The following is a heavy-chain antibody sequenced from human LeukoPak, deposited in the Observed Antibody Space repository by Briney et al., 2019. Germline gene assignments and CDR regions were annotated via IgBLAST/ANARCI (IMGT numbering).Heavy chain of an antibody. CDR2: ISWNSGSI. CDR1: GYTFDDYA. Sequence: GRSLRLSCEAFGYTFDDYAMHWVRQAPGKGLEWVSAISWNSGSIGYADSVKGRFTISRDNGKNSLYLQMNSLRTEDTALYYCAKGHTYGLGESYLDFWGQGTLVSVSS. J-gene: IGHJ4*02. D-gene: IGHD5-18*01. CDR3: AKGHTYGLGESYLDF. V-gene: IGHV3-9*01.